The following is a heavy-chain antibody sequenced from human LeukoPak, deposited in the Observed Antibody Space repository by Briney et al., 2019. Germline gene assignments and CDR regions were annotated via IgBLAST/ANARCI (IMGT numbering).Heavy chain of an antibody. D-gene: IGHD3-9*01. CDR2: INPHSGGT. Sequence: ASVKVSCKASGYTFTGYHMHWVRQAPGQGLEWMGWINPHSGGTNYAQKLQGRVTMTRDTSTSTLYMELSRLRPDDTAVYYCARPIYDIMTGYYYFGVYFNYWGQGTLVTVSS. J-gene: IGHJ4*02. V-gene: IGHV1-2*02. CDR3: ARPIYDIMTGYYYFGVYFNY. CDR1: GYTFTGYH.